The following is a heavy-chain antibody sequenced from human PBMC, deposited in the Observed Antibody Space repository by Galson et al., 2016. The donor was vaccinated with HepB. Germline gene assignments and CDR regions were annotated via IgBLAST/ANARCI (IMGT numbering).Heavy chain of an antibody. V-gene: IGHV3-11*04. CDR1: GFTFSDYY. J-gene: IGHJ4*02. CDR2: ISGSSSTR. CDR3: ARDLGYCTGGSCYSPDY. Sequence: SLRLSCAASGFTFSDYYMHWIRQAPGKGLEWVSYISGSSSTRYHADSVRGRFTISRDNAKNSLYLQMNSLRVEDTAVYYCARDLGYCTGGSCYSPDYWGQGTLVTVSS. D-gene: IGHD2-15*01.